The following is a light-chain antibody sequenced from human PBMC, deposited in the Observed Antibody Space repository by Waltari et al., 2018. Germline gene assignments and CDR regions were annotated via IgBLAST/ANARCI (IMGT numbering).Light chain of an antibody. CDR2: DVS. V-gene: IGLV2-11*01. CDR3: CSFAGSHTYVV. Sequence: QSALTQPRSVSGSPGQSVTISCPGTSRHCGGSNYVPWYQQHPGNAPKLMIYDVSKRPSGVPDRFSGSKSGNTASLTISGLQTEDEADYYCCSFAGSHTYVVFGGGTKLTVL. CDR1: SRHCGGSNY. J-gene: IGLJ2*01.